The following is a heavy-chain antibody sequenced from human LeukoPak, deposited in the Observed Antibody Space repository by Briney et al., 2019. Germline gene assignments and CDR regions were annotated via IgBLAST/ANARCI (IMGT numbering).Heavy chain of an antibody. V-gene: IGHV3-74*01. D-gene: IGHD4-17*01. CDR2: INSDGTST. Sequence: PGGSLRLSCAASGFTFSSYWMHWVRQAPGKGLVWVSRINSDGTSTSYADSVKGRFTISRDNAKNTLHLQMNSLRAEDTAVYYCARGMTTVTYFDSWGQGTLVTVSS. CDR3: ARGMTTVTYFDS. J-gene: IGHJ4*02. CDR1: GFTFSSYW.